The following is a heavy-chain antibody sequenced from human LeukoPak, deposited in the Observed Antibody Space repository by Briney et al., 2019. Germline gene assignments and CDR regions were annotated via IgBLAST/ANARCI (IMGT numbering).Heavy chain of an antibody. CDR2: IYYTGRT. D-gene: IGHD6-13*01. CDR1: GGSISSYY. Sequence: SSETLSLTCNVSGGSISSYYWSWIRQPPGKGLEWIGFIYYTGRTNYNPSLKSRVTISVDRSKNQFSLKLSSVTAADTAVYYCARAADDAFDIWGQGTMVTVSS. V-gene: IGHV4-59*12. CDR3: ARAADDAFDI. J-gene: IGHJ3*02.